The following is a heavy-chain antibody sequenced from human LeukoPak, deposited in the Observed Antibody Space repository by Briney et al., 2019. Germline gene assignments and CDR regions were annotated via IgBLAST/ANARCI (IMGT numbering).Heavy chain of an antibody. Sequence: GGSLRLSCAASGFTFSSYEMNWVRQAPGKGLEWVAFIRYDGSNKYHADSVKGRFTISRDNSKNTVDLQMNSLRPEDTAVYFCAKEYGYDYNYFYSMDVWGKGTTVTISS. J-gene: IGHJ6*03. CDR2: IRYDGSNK. CDR3: AKEYGYDYNYFYSMDV. D-gene: IGHD1-1*01. CDR1: GFTFSSYE. V-gene: IGHV3-30*02.